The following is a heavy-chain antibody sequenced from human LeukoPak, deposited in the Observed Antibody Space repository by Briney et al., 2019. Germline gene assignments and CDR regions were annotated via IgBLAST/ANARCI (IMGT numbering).Heavy chain of an antibody. CDR2: INPSGGST. Sequence: ASVKVSCKASGYTFTSYYMHWVRQAPGQGLEWMGIINPSGGSTSYAQKFQGRVTMTRDMSTSTVYMELSSLRSEDTAVYYCARRLDCSGSSCYSGNWFDPWGQGTLVTVSS. D-gene: IGHD2-15*01. CDR3: ARRLDCSGSSCYSGNWFDP. J-gene: IGHJ5*02. CDR1: GYTFTSYY. V-gene: IGHV1-46*01.